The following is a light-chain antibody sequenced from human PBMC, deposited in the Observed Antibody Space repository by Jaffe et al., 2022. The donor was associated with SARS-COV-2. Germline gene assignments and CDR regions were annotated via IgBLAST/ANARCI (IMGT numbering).Light chain of an antibody. CDR2: AVT. CDR3: SSYASSDTWV. J-gene: IGLJ3*02. CDR1: NNDVGNYDF. V-gene: IGLV2-23*02. Sequence: QSALTQPASVSGSPGQSITLSCSGTNNDVGNYDFVSWYQQHPGKVPKLIIYAVTRRPPGISSRFSGSKSGNTASLTISGLQADDEAHYYCSSYASSDTWVFGGGTMVTVL.